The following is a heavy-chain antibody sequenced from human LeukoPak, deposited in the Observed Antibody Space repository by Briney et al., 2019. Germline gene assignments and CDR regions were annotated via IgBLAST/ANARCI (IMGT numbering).Heavy chain of an antibody. J-gene: IGHJ4*02. D-gene: IGHD1-26*01. Sequence: TSVRVSCKASGYTFTGYYMHWVRQAPGQGLEWMGWINPNSGGTNYAQKFQGRVTMTRDTSISTAYMELSRLRSDDTAVYYCARVGGSYYYFDYWGQGTLVTVSS. CDR2: INPNSGGT. CDR3: ARVGGSYYYFDY. V-gene: IGHV1-2*02. CDR1: GYTFTGYY.